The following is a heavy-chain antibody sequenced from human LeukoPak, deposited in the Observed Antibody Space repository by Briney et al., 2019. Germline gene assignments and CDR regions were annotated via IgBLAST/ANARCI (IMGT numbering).Heavy chain of an antibody. Sequence: GGSLRLSCAASGFTFSSYGIHWVRQAPGKGLEWVAFIRFDGSNKYYADSVKGRFTISRDNSKNTLYLQMNSLRAEDTAVYYCARVTGGYNLVDYWGQGTLVTVSS. CDR3: ARVTGGYNLVDY. V-gene: IGHV3-30*02. CDR1: GFTFSSYG. CDR2: IRFDGSNK. J-gene: IGHJ4*02. D-gene: IGHD5-24*01.